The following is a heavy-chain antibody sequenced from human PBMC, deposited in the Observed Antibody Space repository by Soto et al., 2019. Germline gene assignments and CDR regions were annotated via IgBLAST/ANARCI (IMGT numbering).Heavy chain of an antibody. CDR3: TRPNGGDYAFDI. CDR2: IYNSGNT. CDR1: GGSISSYY. V-gene: IGHV4-59*12. Sequence: QVQLQESGPGLVKPSETLSLTCTVSGGSISSYYWSWIRQPPGKGLEWIGYIYNSGNTNFNPSLKSRVAISVDTSKNQLSLSLTSVTAADTAVYYCTRPNGGDYAFDIWGPGTLVTVSS. J-gene: IGHJ3*02. D-gene: IGHD2-21*02.